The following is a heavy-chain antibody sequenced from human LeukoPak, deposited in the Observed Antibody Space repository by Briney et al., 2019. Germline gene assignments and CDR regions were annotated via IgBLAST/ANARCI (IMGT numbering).Heavy chain of an antibody. V-gene: IGHV1-69*04. CDR3: ARELSGYSYGYVDY. CDR2: IIPILGIA. Sequence: GASVKVSCKASGGTFSSYAIIWVRQAPGQGLEWMGRIIPILGIANYAQKFQGRVTITADKSTSTAYMELSSLRSEDTAVYYCARELSGYSYGYVDYWGQGTLVTVSS. CDR1: GGTFSSYA. D-gene: IGHD5-18*01. J-gene: IGHJ4*02.